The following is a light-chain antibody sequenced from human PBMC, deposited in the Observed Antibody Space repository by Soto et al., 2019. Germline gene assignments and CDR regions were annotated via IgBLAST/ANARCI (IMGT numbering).Light chain of an antibody. V-gene: IGKV3-15*01. CDR3: QQSNNWPKT. Sequence: EIVMTQSPATLSVSPGETATLSCRASQSVNSNLAWYQQKPGQAPRLLISDASTRAAGLPAMFSGSGSGTEFTLTISSLQSEDFAVYFCQQSNNWPKTFGQGTKVEIK. J-gene: IGKJ1*01. CDR2: DAS. CDR1: QSVNSN.